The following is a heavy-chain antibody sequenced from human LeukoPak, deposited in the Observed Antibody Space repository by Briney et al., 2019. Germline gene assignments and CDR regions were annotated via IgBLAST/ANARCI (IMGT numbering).Heavy chain of an antibody. CDR2: LRGDGET. Sequence: PGGCLRLSCAASGLSFTSFAMSWVRQAPARGPEWVSSLRGDGETFYADSVRGRFTLSRDDSRNTVYLQLNNLRVEDTAIYYCARASWVSSADAVRWGQGTQVTVSS. CDR1: GLSFTSFA. V-gene: IGHV3-23*01. J-gene: IGHJ4*02. D-gene: IGHD3-16*01. CDR3: ARASWVSSADAVR.